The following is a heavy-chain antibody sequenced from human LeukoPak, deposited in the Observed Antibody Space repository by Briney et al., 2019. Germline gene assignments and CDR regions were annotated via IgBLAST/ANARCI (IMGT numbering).Heavy chain of an antibody. CDR3: ARDGYFDL. J-gene: IGHJ2*01. CDR1: GYTFTTHG. Sequence: GASVKVSCKASGYTFTTHGIAWVRQAPGQGLEWMGWTSAHSGNTNYAQSLQGRVTMTTDTSTNTAYMELRSLRSDDTAVYYCARDGYFDLWGRGTLVTVSS. CDR2: TSAHSGNT. V-gene: IGHV1-18*01.